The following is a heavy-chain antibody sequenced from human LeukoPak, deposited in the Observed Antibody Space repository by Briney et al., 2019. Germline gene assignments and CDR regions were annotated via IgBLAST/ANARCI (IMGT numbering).Heavy chain of an antibody. V-gene: IGHV3-21*01. J-gene: IGHJ3*02. CDR1: GFSFSSYS. D-gene: IGHD3-3*01. Sequence: PGGSLRLSCAASGFSFSSYSMNGVGQAPGKGLEGVSSISSSSRCIYYADSVKGRFTITRDNAKNSLYLQMNSLRAEDTAVYYCARDRMITIFGVVTLDAFDIWGQGTMVTVSS. CDR3: ARDRMITIFGVVTLDAFDI. CDR2: ISSSSRCI.